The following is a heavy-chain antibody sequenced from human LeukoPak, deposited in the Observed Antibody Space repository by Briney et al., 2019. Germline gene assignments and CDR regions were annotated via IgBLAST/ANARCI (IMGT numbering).Heavy chain of an antibody. J-gene: IGHJ6*03. CDR3: ARGPPVYSIRYYYYYMDV. CDR2: INHSGST. V-gene: IGHV4-34*01. Sequence: SETLSLTCAVYGGSFSGYYWGWIRQPPGKGLEWIGEINHSGSTNYNPSLKSRVTISVDTSKNQFSLKLSSVTAADTAVYYCARGPPVYSIRYYYYYMDVWGKGTTVTVSS. CDR1: GGSFSGYY. D-gene: IGHD4-11*01.